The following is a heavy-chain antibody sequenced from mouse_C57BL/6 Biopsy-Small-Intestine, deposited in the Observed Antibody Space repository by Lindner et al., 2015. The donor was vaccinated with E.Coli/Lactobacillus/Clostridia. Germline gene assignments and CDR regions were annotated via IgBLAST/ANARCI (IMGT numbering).Heavy chain of an antibody. Sequence: VQLQESGAELARPGASVKMSCKASGYTFTSNTMHWVKQRPGQGLEWIGYINPSSGYTKYNQKFKDKATLTADKSSSTAYMQLSSLTSEDSAVYYCAGYGYDFDYWGQGTTLTVSS. CDR2: INPSSGYT. V-gene: IGHV1-4*01. D-gene: IGHD2-2*01. CDR1: GYTFTSNT. CDR3: AGYGYDFDY. J-gene: IGHJ2*01.